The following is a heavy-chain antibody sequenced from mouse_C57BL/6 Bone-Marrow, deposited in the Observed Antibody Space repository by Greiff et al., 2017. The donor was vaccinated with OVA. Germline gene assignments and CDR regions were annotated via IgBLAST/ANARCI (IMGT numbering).Heavy chain of an antibody. CDR3: ARPYYYGGSLYYFDC. V-gene: IGHV1-64*01. Sequence: VQLQQSGAELVKPGASVKLSCKASGYTFTSYWMHWVKQRPGQGLEWIGMIHPNSGSTNYNEKFKSKATLTVDKSSSTAYMQLSSLTSEDSAVYYCARPYYYGGSLYYFDCWGQGTTLTVSS. CDR1: GYTFTSYW. CDR2: IHPNSGST. D-gene: IGHD1-1*01. J-gene: IGHJ2*01.